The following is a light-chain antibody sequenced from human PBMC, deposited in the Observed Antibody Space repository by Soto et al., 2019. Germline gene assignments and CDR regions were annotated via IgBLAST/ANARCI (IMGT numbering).Light chain of an antibody. Sequence: QSVLTQPPSASGTPGQRVTISCSGSSSNIGSNTVNWYQQLPGTAPKLLIYSNNQRPSGVPDRFSGSKSGTSASLAISGLQSEDEADYYCQSYDSSSRVFGGGTKLTVL. CDR3: QSYDSSSRV. CDR2: SNN. V-gene: IGLV1-44*01. CDR1: SSNIGSNT. J-gene: IGLJ3*02.